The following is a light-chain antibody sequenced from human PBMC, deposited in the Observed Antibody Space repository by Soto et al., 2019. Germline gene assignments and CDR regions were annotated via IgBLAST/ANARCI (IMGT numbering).Light chain of an antibody. V-gene: IGKV3-15*01. CDR2: GAS. CDR1: QSVSSN. J-gene: IGKJ1*01. Sequence: EIVMTQSPATLSESPGDRATLSCRASQSVSSNLAWYQQKPGQAPRLLIYGASTRATGIPARFSGSGSGTEFTLTISSLQSEDFAVYCCQQYNNWPPTFGQGTKVEIK. CDR3: QQYNNWPPT.